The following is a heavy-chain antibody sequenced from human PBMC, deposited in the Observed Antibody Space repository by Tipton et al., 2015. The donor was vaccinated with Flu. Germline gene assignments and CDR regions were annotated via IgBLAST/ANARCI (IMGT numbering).Heavy chain of an antibody. V-gene: IGHV4-34*01. CDR2: INHSGST. J-gene: IGHJ4*02. D-gene: IGHD6-6*01. CDR1: GGSFSGYY. CDR3: ARGPSNDY. Sequence: GLVKPSETLSLTCAVYGGSFSGYYWSWIRQPPGKGLEWIGEINHSGSTNYNPSLKSRVTISVDTSKNQFSLKLSSVTAADTAVYYCARGPSNDYWGQGTLVTVSS.